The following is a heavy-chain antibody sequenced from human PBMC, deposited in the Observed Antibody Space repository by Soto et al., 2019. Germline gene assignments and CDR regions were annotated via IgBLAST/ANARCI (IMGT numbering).Heavy chain of an antibody. D-gene: IGHD1-7*01. CDR1: GFSFTSDS. Sequence: VVSLTLSCPASGFSFTSDSMGWVRQAPGKGLEWVSSISSSGSFMNYADSVKGRFTISRDNAKNSLYLQMSSLKDEDTAVYYCARDPPTGTTLDWFDSWGQGTLVTVSS. CDR3: ARDPPTGTTLDWFDS. J-gene: IGHJ5*01. V-gene: IGHV3-21*01. CDR2: ISSSGSFM.